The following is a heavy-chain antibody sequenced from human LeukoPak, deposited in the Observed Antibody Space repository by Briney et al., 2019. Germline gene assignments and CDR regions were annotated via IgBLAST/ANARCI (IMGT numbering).Heavy chain of an antibody. CDR3: ASNYYDSSGYFGVVDY. J-gene: IGHJ4*02. CDR2: IKQDGSEK. Sequence: GGSLRLSCAASGFTFSSYWMSWVRQAPGKGLKWVANIKQDGSEKYYVDSVKGRFTISRDNSKNTLYLQMNSLRAEDTAVYYCASNYYDSSGYFGVVDYWGQGTLVTVSS. D-gene: IGHD3-22*01. CDR1: GFTFSSYW. V-gene: IGHV3-7*01.